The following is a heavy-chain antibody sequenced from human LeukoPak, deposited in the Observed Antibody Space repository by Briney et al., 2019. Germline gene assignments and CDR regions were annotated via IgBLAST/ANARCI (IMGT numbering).Heavy chain of an antibody. Sequence: GGSLRLSCAASGFTFSSYTMSWVRQAPGKGLEWVSGIGGSGASAYYADSVKGRFTISRDNSKNTLYLQMNSLRAEDTAVYYCARARYSSSWYLDYWGQGTLVTVSS. D-gene: IGHD6-13*01. CDR1: GFTFSSYT. CDR2: IGGSGASA. V-gene: IGHV3-23*01. J-gene: IGHJ4*02. CDR3: ARARYSSSWYLDY.